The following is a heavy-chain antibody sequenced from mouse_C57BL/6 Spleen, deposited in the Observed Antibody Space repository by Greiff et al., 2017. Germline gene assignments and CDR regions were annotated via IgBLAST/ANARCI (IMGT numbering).Heavy chain of an antibody. CDR2: IYPGDGNT. V-gene: IGHV1-82*01. CDR1: GYAFSSSW. Sequence: QVQLKESGPELVKPGASVKISCQASGYAFSSSWMNWVKQRPGKGLEWIGRIYPGDGNTNYNGKFKGKATLTADKSSSSAYMQLSSLTSEDAAVYFSAREINRNQYYFDYWGQGTTLTVSS. J-gene: IGHJ2*01. CDR3: AREINRNQYYFDY.